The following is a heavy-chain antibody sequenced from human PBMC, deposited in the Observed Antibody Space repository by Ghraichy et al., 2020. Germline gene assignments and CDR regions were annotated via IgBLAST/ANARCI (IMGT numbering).Heavy chain of an antibody. J-gene: IGHJ4*02. CDR2: INRSERT. D-gene: IGHD3-3*01. V-gene: IGHV4-34*01. CDR1: GGSFSDYY. CDR3: ARDMVDFWSGHYIGSPISDY. Sequence: SETLSLTCAVYGGSFSDYYWTWIRQSPGKGLEWIGDINRSERTFYNPSLKSRVIISLDISKNQFSLKLNSVTAADTAVYYCARDMVDFWSGHYIGSPISDYWGQGTLVTVSS.